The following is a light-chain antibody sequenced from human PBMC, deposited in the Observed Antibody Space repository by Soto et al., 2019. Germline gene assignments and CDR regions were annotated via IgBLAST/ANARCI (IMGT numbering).Light chain of an antibody. J-gene: IGKJ5*01. V-gene: IGKV3-20*01. CDR1: QSVSSSY. Sequence: EIVLTQSPGTLSLSPGERATLSCRASQSVSSSYLAWYQQKPGQAPRLLIYGASSRATGIPDRFSGSGSGTDFTLTISRLEPEDFAVYYCHQYGSSPWITFGQGTRLEIK. CDR2: GAS. CDR3: HQYGSSPWIT.